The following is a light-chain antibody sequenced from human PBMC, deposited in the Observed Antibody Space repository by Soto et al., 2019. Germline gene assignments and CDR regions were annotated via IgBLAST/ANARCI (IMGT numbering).Light chain of an antibody. CDR1: QSVSNSY. Sequence: EIVFTQSPCTLSLSPGERATLSCRASQSVSNSYLAWHQQKPGQAPRLLIYGASSRATGIPDRFSGSGSGTDFTLTISRLEPEDFAVYYCQQYGSSPWTFGQGTKVDIK. V-gene: IGKV3-20*01. J-gene: IGKJ1*01. CDR3: QQYGSSPWT. CDR2: GAS.